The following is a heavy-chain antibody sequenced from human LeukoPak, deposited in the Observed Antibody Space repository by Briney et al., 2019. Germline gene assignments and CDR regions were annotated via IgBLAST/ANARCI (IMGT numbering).Heavy chain of an antibody. Sequence: SETLSLTCTVSGASINSYYWSWIRQPPGKGLEWIGYIYSSGSTNYNPSLKSRVTISVDTSKNQFSLKLSSVTAADTAVYYCARRFRGYYYYMDVWGKGTTVTISS. D-gene: IGHD3-16*01. V-gene: IGHV4-59*12. CDR1: GASINSYY. CDR3: ARRFRGYYYYMDV. J-gene: IGHJ6*03. CDR2: IYSSGST.